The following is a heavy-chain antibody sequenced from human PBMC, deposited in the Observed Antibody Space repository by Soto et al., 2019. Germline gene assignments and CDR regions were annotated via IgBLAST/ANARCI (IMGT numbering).Heavy chain of an antibody. CDR3: AREFPDYESSDSYFDY. V-gene: IGHV4-4*07. D-gene: IGHD3-22*01. CDR2: IYTSGST. J-gene: IGHJ4*02. Sequence: SETLSLTCTVSGGSISSYYWSWIRQPAGKGLEWIGRIYTSGSTNYNPSLKSRVTPDTSKNQFSLHLNSVTPEDTAVYYCAREFPDYESSDSYFDYWGQGALVTVSS. CDR1: GGSISSYY.